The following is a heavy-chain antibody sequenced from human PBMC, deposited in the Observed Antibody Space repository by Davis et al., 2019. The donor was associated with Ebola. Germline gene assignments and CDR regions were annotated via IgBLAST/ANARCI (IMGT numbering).Heavy chain of an antibody. J-gene: IGHJ6*02. Sequence: GSLRLSCAVYGGSISGYYWSWIRQPPGKGLEWIEEINHSGSTNYNPSLKSRVTISVDTSRNQFSLKLSSVNAADTAVYYCARGSSSWVYYGMDVWGQGTTVTVSS. V-gene: IGHV4-34*01. CDR3: ARGSSSWVYYGMDV. D-gene: IGHD6-13*01. CDR2: INHSGST. CDR1: GGSISGYY.